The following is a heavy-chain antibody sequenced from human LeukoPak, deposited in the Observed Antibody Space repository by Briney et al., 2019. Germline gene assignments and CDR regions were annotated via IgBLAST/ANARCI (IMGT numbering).Heavy chain of an antibody. CDR1: GFTFSKYG. D-gene: IGHD6-13*01. J-gene: IGHJ4*02. V-gene: IGHV3-30*03. CDR2: ISYDGSNK. Sequence: GGSLRLSCAASGFTFSKYGMHWVRQTPGKGLEWVAVISYDGSNKYYADSVQGRFTISRDNSKNTLYLQMNSLRAEDTAVYYCARGIAAAGTCDYWGQGTLVTVSS. CDR3: ARGIAAAGTCDY.